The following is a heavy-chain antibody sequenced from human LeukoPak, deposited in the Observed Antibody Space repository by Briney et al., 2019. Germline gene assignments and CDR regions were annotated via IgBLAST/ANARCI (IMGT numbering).Heavy chain of an antibody. Sequence: SETLSLTCTVSGVSISSGSYYWSWIRQPAGKGLEWIGRIYTSGSTNYNPSLKSRVTISVDTSKNQFSLKLSSVTAADTAVYYCARQSTNWGNWFDPWGQGTLVTVSS. CDR3: ARQSTNWGNWFDP. J-gene: IGHJ5*02. CDR2: IYTSGST. V-gene: IGHV4-61*02. CDR1: GVSISSGSYY. D-gene: IGHD7-27*01.